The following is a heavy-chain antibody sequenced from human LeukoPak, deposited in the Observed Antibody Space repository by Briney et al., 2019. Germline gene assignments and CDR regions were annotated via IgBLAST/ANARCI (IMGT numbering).Heavy chain of an antibody. CDR3: AKGPKKQMVGSRGYYFDF. D-gene: IGHD6-13*01. CDR2: ISDSGGSR. V-gene: IGHV3-23*01. J-gene: IGHJ4*02. Sequence: GGSLRLSCGASGFTVSSYAMVWVRRAPGEGLEWVSGISDSGGSRHYADSGKGRFTISRDNSKNTLYLQVNSLRAEDTAVYFCAKGPKKQMVGSRGYYFDFWGQGTLVTVSS. CDR1: GFTVSSYA.